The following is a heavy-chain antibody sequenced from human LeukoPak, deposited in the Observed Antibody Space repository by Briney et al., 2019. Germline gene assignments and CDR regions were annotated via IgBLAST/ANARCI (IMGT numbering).Heavy chain of an antibody. D-gene: IGHD3-3*01. J-gene: IGHJ4*02. Sequence: PGGSLRLSCAASGFTFSSYAMHWVRQAPGKGLEWVAVISYDGSNKYYADSVKGRFTISRDNAKNSLYLQMNSLRAEDTAVYYCARVGMVIRPVDYWGQGTLVTVSS. V-gene: IGHV3-30*04. CDR3: ARVGMVIRPVDY. CDR2: ISYDGSNK. CDR1: GFTFSSYA.